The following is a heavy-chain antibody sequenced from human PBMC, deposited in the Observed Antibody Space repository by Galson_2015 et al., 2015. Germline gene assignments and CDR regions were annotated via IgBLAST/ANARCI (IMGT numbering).Heavy chain of an antibody. CDR2: IIPILGIA. Sequence: SVKVSCKASGGTFSSYTISWVRQAPGQGLEWMGRIIPILGIANYAQKFQGRVTITADKSTSTAYMELSSLRSEDTAVYYCARDEVYDFWSGYSHTPNYYYYGMDVWGQGTTVTVSS. CDR3: ARDEVYDFWSGYSHTPNYYYYGMDV. CDR1: GGTFSSYT. J-gene: IGHJ6*02. D-gene: IGHD3-3*01. V-gene: IGHV1-69*04.